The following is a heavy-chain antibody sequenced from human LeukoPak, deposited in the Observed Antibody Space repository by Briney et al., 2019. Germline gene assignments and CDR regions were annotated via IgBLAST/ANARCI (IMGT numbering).Heavy chain of an antibody. CDR3: AKDPHYTVTTSYYFDY. CDR1: GFTFSSYG. V-gene: IGHV3-30*18. Sequence: GRSLRLSCAASGFTFSSYGMHWVRQAPGKGLEWVAVISYDGSNKYYADSVKGRFTISRDNSKNTLYLQMNSLRVEDTAVYYCAKDPHYTVTTSYYFDYWGQGTLVTVSS. D-gene: IGHD4-17*01. J-gene: IGHJ4*02. CDR2: ISYDGSNK.